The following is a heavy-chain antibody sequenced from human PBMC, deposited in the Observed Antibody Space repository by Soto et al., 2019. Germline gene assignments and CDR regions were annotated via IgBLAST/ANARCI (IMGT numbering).Heavy chain of an antibody. CDR3: ARVAYCSGGSCYVIDY. D-gene: IGHD2-15*01. CDR2: IKQDGSEK. V-gene: IGHV3-7*03. Sequence: PGGSLRLSCAASGFTFSSYWMSWVRQAPGKGLEWVANIKQDGSEKYYVDSVKGRFTISRDDAKNSLYLQMNSLRAEDTAVYYCARVAYCSGGSCYVIDYWGQGTLVTVSS. CDR1: GFTFSSYW. J-gene: IGHJ4*02.